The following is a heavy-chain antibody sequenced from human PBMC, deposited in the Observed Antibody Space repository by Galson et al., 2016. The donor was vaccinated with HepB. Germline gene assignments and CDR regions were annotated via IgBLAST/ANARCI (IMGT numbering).Heavy chain of an antibody. CDR1: GFTFSSYG. D-gene: IGHD2-2*01. J-gene: IGHJ4*02. CDR3: AKDCIVPVAIPMCY. CDR2: ISYDGSKK. V-gene: IGHV3-30*18. Sequence: SLRLSCAASGFTFSSYGMHWVRQAPGKGLEWVAVISYDGSKKYVADSVKGRVTISRDNSKNTLNLQMNSLRAEDTAIYYCAKDCIVPVAIPMCYWGQGTLVTVSS.